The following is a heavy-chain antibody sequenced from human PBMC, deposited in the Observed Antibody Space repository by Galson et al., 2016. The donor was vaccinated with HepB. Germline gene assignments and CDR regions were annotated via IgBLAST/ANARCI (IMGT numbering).Heavy chain of an antibody. CDR3: AAEGAARYLED. CDR2: TTNKANSYTT. Sequence: SLRLSCAASGITFSDHYIDWVRQAPGKGLEWIVRTTNKANSYTTQYAASVKGRFTMSRDDPKSLLYLQMNSLRSEDTAMYYCAAEGAARYLEDWGQGTLVTVSS. V-gene: IGHV3-72*01. D-gene: IGHD1-26*01. J-gene: IGHJ4*02. CDR1: GITFSDHY.